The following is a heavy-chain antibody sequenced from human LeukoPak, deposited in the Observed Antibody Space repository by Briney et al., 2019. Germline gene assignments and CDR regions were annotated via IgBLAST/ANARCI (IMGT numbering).Heavy chain of an antibody. J-gene: IGHJ6*02. V-gene: IGHV1-18*01. CDR1: VYTFTSYG. D-gene: IGHD2-2*01. Sequence: ASVTVSFKSAVYTFTSYGISWVRHAPGQGLGWMGWISAYNGNTNNAQKLQGRVTITTDTSTSTAYLQLRSLRSADTAVYYCARWGKLPAAMMGPGYYYYGMDVWGQGTTVTVSS. CDR3: ARWGKLPAAMMGPGYYYYGMDV. CDR2: ISAYNGNT.